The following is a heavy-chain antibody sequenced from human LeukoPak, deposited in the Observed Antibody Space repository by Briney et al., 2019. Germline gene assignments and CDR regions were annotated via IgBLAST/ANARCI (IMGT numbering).Heavy chain of an antibody. CDR3: TKDMEWGMDV. CDR1: GFTFDRHT. J-gene: IGHJ6*02. CDR2: IGWDGTNI. V-gene: IGHV3-43*01. Sequence: GGSLRLSCAASGFTFDRHTMHWVRQPPGKGPEWVSLIGWDGTNIDYADSVRGRFTISRDNSKNFVYLQMHSLRTEDTALYYCTKDMEWGMDVWGQGTTVIVSS. D-gene: IGHD3-3*01.